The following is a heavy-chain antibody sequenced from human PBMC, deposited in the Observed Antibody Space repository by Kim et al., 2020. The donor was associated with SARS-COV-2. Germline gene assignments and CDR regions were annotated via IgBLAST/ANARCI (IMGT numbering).Heavy chain of an antibody. CDR2: ISAYNGNT. V-gene: IGHV1-18*01. D-gene: IGHD2-8*01. J-gene: IGHJ6*03. Sequence: ASVKVSCKASDYTFTSYGISWVRQAPGQGLEWMGWISAYNGNTNYAQKLQGRVTMTTDTSTSTAYMELRSLRSDDTAVYYCARIIVLMVYATPSNYYYYMDVWGKGTTVTVSS. CDR3: ARIIVLMVYATPSNYYYYMDV. CDR1: DYTFTSYG.